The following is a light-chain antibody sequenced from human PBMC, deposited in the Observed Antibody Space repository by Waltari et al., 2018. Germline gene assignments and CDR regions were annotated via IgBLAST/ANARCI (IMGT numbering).Light chain of an antibody. J-gene: IGKJ1*01. CDR3: QQGDSVPPT. CDR1: QAVSTW. V-gene: IGKV1-12*01. Sequence: DIQITQSPSSVSASLGDRVPFTCRASQAVSTWLAWYQQKPGNSPNLLIYHASSLQSGVPSRFSGSGSGTDFTLTISSLQPEDSATYYCQQGDSVPPTFGQGTKVEIK. CDR2: HAS.